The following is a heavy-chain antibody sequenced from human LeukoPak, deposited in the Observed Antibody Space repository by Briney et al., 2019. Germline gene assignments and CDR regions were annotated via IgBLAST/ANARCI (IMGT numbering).Heavy chain of an antibody. V-gene: IGHV3-23*01. J-gene: IGHJ4*02. CDR2: ISGSDGST. CDR3: AKVADYDFWSGYCTFDY. Sequence: GGSLRLSCAASGFTFSSYAMSWVRQAPGKGLEWVSAISGSDGSTYYADSVKGWFTISRDNSKNTLYLQMNSLRAEDTAVYYCAKVADYDFWSGYCTFDYWGQGTLVTVSS. D-gene: IGHD3-3*01. CDR1: GFTFSSYA.